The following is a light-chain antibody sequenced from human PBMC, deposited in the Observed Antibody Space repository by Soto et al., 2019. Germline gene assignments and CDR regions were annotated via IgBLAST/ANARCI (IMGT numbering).Light chain of an antibody. CDR3: QQYNDWPLT. V-gene: IGKV3-15*01. Sequence: EILMTQSPVTLSVSPGERATLSCRASQSVSSNLAWYQQKPGQAPSLLIYGAFTRDTGIPARFSGTGSGTEFTLTISSLQSEDFALYYCQQYNDWPLTFGQGTKVEI. CDR2: GAF. CDR1: QSVSSN. J-gene: IGKJ1*01.